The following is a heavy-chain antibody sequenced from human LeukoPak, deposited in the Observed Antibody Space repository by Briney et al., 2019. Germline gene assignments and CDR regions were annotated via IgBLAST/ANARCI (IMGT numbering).Heavy chain of an antibody. Sequence: PSETLSLTCTVSGGSISRGSYYWSWIRLPAVKGLEWIGRVHSSGSTNYNPSLESRATISVDTSKNEISLKLDSVTAADTAVYYCARDPWNRKAGVDYWGQGIPVTVSS. V-gene: IGHV4-61*02. CDR2: VHSSGST. CDR3: ARDPWNRKAGVDY. D-gene: IGHD1-14*01. J-gene: IGHJ4*02. CDR1: GGSISRGSYY.